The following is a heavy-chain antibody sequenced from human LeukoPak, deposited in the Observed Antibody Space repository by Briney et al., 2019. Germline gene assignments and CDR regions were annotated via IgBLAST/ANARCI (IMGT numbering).Heavy chain of an antibody. D-gene: IGHD5-24*01. CDR2: INHSGST. J-gene: IGHJ6*02. V-gene: IGHV4-34*01. CDR1: GASFSGYY. CDR3: SRVRDGYNYYYYYYGMDV. Sequence: SETLSLTCAAYGASFSGYYWSWIRQPPGKGLEWIGEINHSGSTNYNPSLKSRVTISVDTSKNQFSLKLSSVTAADTAGYYFSRVRDGYNYYYYYYGMDVWGQGTTVTVSS.